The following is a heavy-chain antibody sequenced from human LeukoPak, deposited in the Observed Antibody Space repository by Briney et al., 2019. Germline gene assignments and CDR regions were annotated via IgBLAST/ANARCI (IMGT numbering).Heavy chain of an antibody. CDR1: GGSINSYY. J-gene: IGHJ4*02. Sequence: KTSETLSLTCTVSGGSINSYYWSWVREPPGRGLVWWGYIYYSGTTNYNPSLKSRVTISLDTSKNQFSLKLSSVTAADTAVYYCASDGRGYNYGYSYFDYWGQGTLVTVSS. CDR2: IYYSGTT. V-gene: IGHV4-59*01. D-gene: IGHD5-18*01. CDR3: ASDGRGYNYGYSYFDY.